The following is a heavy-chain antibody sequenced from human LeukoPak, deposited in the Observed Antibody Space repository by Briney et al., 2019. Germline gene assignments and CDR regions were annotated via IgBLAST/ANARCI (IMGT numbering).Heavy chain of an antibody. V-gene: IGHV3-53*01. J-gene: IGHJ4*02. CDR3: AKDIYYYDSSGYVY. D-gene: IGHD3-22*01. CDR1: GLTVSSNC. Sequence: PGGSLRLSCAASGLTVSSNCMSWVRQAPGKGLEWVSFIYSGGNTYYADSVKGRFTISRDNSKNTLYLQMNSLRAEDTAVYYCAKDIYYYDSSGYVYWGQGTLVTVSS. CDR2: IYSGGNT.